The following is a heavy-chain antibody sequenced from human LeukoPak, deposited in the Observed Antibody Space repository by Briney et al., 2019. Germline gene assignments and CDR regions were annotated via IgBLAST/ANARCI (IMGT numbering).Heavy chain of an antibody. CDR1: GYTFTCYG. CDR3: ARGGDILTGYYSPLDY. V-gene: IGHV1-18*01. Sequence: ASVKDSCKASGYTFTCYGISWVRQAPAQGLEWMGWIRAYNGNTNNTQKLQGRVTMTTDTSTSTAYMELRSLRSDDTAVYYCARGGDILTGYYSPLDYWGQGTLVTVSS. CDR2: IRAYNGNT. J-gene: IGHJ4*02. D-gene: IGHD3-9*01.